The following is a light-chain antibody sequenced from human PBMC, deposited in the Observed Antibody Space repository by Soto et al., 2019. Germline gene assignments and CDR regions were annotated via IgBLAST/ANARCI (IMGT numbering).Light chain of an antibody. J-gene: IGLJ2*01. CDR3: SSYAGSNNLV. V-gene: IGLV2-8*01. CDR2: EVT. CDR1: SSDVGGYNY. Sequence: QSALPQPPSASGSPGQSVTISCTGTSSDVGGYNYVSWYQQHPGEAPKLMIYEVTKRPSGVPDRFSGSKSGNTASLTVSGLQPEDEADYYCSSYAGSNNLVFGGGTKLTVL.